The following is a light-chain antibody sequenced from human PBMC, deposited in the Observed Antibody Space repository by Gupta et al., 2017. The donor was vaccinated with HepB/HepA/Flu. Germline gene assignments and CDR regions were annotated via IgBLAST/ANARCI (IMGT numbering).Light chain of an antibody. V-gene: IGLV2-11*01. CDR2: DVS. Sequence: QSDLTQPSSVSGSPGQSVTISCTGTSSDVGGYNYVSWYQQHPGKAPKLMIYDVSNRPSGVPDRFSCSKSGNTASLTISGLQAEDEADYYCCSYAFSYTLGFGGGTKLTVL. CDR1: SSDVGGYNY. J-gene: IGLJ2*01. CDR3: CSYAFSYTLG.